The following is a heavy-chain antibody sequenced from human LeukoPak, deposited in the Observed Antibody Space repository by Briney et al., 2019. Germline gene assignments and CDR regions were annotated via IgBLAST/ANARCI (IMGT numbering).Heavy chain of an antibody. J-gene: IGHJ4*02. CDR1: GGSISSGSHY. CDR2: IFYSGNT. CDR3: AREVRYSSSQYYFDY. V-gene: IGHV4-39*07. Sequence: PSETLSLTCTVSGGSISSGSHYWGWIRQPPGKGLEWIGSIFYSGNTYYDPSLKSRVTISVDTSKNQFSLKLSSVTAADTAVYYCAREVRYSSSQYYFDYWGQGTLVTVSS. D-gene: IGHD6-13*01.